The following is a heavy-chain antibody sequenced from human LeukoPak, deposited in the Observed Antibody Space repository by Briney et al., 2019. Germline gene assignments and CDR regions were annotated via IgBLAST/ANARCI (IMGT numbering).Heavy chain of an antibody. CDR3: ARDRGNPDSFSI. V-gene: IGHV3-74*01. CDR1: GYNFSPFW. Sequence: GGSLRLSCAASGYNFSPFWMHWVRQAPGKGLVWVSHINADGSTIVYADSVKGRFTIPRDNAKNTLLLQMDSLRAEDTAVYYCARDRGNPDSFSIWGQGTVVTVSS. J-gene: IGHJ3*02. D-gene: IGHD3-10*01. CDR2: INADGSTI.